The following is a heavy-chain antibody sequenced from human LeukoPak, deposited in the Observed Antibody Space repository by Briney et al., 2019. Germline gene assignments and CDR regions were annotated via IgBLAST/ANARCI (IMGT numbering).Heavy chain of an antibody. Sequence: SETLSLTCTVSGGSISSYYWSWIRQPAGKGLEWIGRIYDSGSTNYNPSLKSRVTMSGDTSKNQFSLKLSSVTAADTAVYYCARHPGHGLNHYDSRPFDYWGQGTLVTVSS. V-gene: IGHV4-4*07. CDR3: ARHPGHGLNHYDSRPFDY. CDR2: IYDSGST. J-gene: IGHJ4*02. CDR1: GGSISSYY. D-gene: IGHD3-22*01.